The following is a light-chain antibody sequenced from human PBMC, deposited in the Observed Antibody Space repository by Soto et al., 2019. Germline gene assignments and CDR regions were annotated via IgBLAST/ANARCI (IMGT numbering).Light chain of an antibody. J-gene: IGKJ4*01. CDR2: GAS. V-gene: IGKV3-20*01. CDR1: QSVSSSY. CDR3: QQYGSSPPLT. Sequence: EIVLTQSPGTLSLSPGARATLSCRASQSVSSSYLAWYQQKPGQAPRLLIYGASSRATGIPDRFSGSWSGTDFTLTISRLEPEDFAVYYCQQYGSSPPLTFGGGTKVEIK.